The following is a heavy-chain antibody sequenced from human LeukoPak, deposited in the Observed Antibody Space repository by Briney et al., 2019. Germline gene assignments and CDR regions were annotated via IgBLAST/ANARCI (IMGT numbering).Heavy chain of an antibody. Sequence: GRSLRLSCAASGFTFDDYAMHWVRQAPGKGLEWVSGISWNSGTRGYADSEKGRFTISRDNAKTSLYLQMNSLRAEDTALYYCAKDISSSPGRGTYYFDYWGQGTLVTVSS. CDR3: AKDISSSPGRGTYYFDY. V-gene: IGHV3-9*01. J-gene: IGHJ4*02. CDR2: ISWNSGTR. D-gene: IGHD6-13*01. CDR1: GFTFDDYA.